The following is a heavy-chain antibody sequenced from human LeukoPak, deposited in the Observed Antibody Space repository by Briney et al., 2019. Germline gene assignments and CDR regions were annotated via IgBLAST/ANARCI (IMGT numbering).Heavy chain of an antibody. CDR2: ISSSSNYI. CDR3: ARDMTTATTCYLQH. J-gene: IGHJ1*01. CDR1: GFTFSSYS. V-gene: IGHV3-21*01. D-gene: IGHD4-17*01. Sequence: GGSLRLSSAASGFTFSSYSMNWVRQAPGKGLEWVSSISSSSNYIYYADSVKGRFTISRDNARNSLYLQMNSLRAEDTAVYYCARDMTTATTCYLQHWGPGTLVTVSS.